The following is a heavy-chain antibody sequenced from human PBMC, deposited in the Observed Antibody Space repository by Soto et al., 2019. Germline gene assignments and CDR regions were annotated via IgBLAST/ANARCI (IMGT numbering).Heavy chain of an antibody. J-gene: IGHJ4*02. D-gene: IGHD4-17*01. V-gene: IGHV2-5*02. CDR3: AHAGDYDLLSFDH. Sequence: QITLKESGPTLVRPAQTLTLTCAFSGFSLTTTSMGVAWIRQPPGKALEWLALIYWDDDQRYSPSLKDRLTISTDTSRSRVVLTISNMNHEDTGTYFCAHAGDYDLLSFDHWGPGTLGTVSS. CDR1: GFSLTTTSMG. CDR2: IYWDDDQ.